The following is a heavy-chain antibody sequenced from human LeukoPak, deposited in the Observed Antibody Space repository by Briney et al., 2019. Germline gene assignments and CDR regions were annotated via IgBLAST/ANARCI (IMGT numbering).Heavy chain of an antibody. CDR3: AREGIFGVVIIARPFDY. V-gene: IGHV4-4*07. CDR2: IYTSGST. CDR1: GGSISSYY. Sequence: SETLSLTCTVSGGSISSYYWSWIRQPAGKGLEWIGRIYTSGSTNYNPSLKSRVTISVDKSKNQLSLKLSSVTAADTAVYYCAREGIFGVVIIARPFDYWGQGTLVTVSS. J-gene: IGHJ4*02. D-gene: IGHD3-3*01.